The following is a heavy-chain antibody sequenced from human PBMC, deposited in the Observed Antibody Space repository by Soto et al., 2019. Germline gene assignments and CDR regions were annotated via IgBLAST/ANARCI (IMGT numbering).Heavy chain of an antibody. CDR2: IDPSDSYA. Sequence: PGESLKISCKGSGYSYSSYWISWVRQKPGRGLEWMGRIDPSDSYADYSPSFQGHVTISSDNSITTAYLQWSTLKASDTAMYYCARHIRMRPYSLDFDSWGQGTLVTVSS. CDR3: ARHIRMRPYSLDFDS. CDR1: GYSYSSYW. V-gene: IGHV5-10-1*01. D-gene: IGHD2-15*01. J-gene: IGHJ4*02.